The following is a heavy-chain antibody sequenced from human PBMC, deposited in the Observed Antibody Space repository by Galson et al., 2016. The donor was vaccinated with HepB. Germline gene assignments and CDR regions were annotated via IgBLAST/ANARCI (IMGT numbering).Heavy chain of an antibody. D-gene: IGHD2-2*01. CDR3: ARGTETSWYGQFDY. V-gene: IGHV3-23*01. J-gene: IGHJ4*02. CDR1: GFTFNSYG. Sequence: SLRLSCAASGFTFNSYGMSWVRQAPGKGLEWVSSISGGGGSTDYAGSVKGRLTISRDNSKNTLYLQMNSLRVEDTAVYYCARGTETSWYGQFDYWGQGTLVTVSS. CDR2: ISGGGGST.